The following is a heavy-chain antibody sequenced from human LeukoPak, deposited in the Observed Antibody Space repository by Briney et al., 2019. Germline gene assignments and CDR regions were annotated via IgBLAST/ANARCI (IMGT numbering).Heavy chain of an antibody. CDR2: IYSGGST. Sequence: PGRSLRLSCAASGFTVISNYMSWVRQAPGKGLEWVSLIYSGGSTYYADSVRGRFTISRDNSKNTLCLQMNSLRAEDTAVYYCATTRYDAFVIWGQGTMVTVSS. CDR3: ATTRYDAFVI. D-gene: IGHD4-17*01. J-gene: IGHJ3*02. CDR1: GFTVISNY. V-gene: IGHV3-53*01.